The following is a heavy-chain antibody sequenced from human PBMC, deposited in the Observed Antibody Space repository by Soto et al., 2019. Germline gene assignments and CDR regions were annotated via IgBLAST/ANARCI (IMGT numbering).Heavy chain of an antibody. Sequence: SVKVSCKASGGTFSSYAISWVRQAPGQGLEWMGGIIPIFGTANYAQKFQGRVTISADESTSTAYMELSSLRSEDTAVYYCARVCYDSSGYYSYYNWFDPWGQGTLVTVSS. CDR3: ARVCYDSSGYYSYYNWFDP. J-gene: IGHJ5*02. CDR1: GGTFSSYA. CDR2: IIPIFGTA. D-gene: IGHD3-22*01. V-gene: IGHV1-69*13.